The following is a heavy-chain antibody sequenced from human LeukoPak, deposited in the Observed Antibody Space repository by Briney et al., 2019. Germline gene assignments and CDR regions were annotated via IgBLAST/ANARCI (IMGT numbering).Heavy chain of an antibody. D-gene: IGHD5-12*01. V-gene: IGHV3-30*02. CDR1: GFTFSSYG. Sequence: PGGSLRLSCAASGFTFSSYGMHWVRQAPGKGLEWVAFIRYDGSNKYYADSVKGRFTISRDNSKNTLYLQMNSLGAEDTAVYYCAKVSRGYSGYDSFDYWGQGTLVTVSS. CDR3: AKVSRGYSGYDSFDY. J-gene: IGHJ4*02. CDR2: IRYDGSNK.